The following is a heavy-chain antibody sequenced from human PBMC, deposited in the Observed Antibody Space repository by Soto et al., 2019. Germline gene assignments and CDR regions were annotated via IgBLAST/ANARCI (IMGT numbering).Heavy chain of an antibody. D-gene: IGHD2-2*01. V-gene: IGHV3-15*01. J-gene: IGHJ6*02. Sequence: GGSLRLSCAASGFTFSNAWMSWVRQAPGKGLEWVGRIKSKTDGGTTDYAAPVKGRFTISRDDSKNTLYLQMNSLKTEDTAVYYCTTGARVPHYGMDVWGQGTTVTVSS. CDR1: GFTFSNAW. CDR2: IKSKTDGGTT. CDR3: TTGARVPHYGMDV.